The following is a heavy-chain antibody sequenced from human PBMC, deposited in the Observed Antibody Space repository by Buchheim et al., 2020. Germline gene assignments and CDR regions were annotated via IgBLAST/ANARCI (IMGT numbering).Heavy chain of an antibody. CDR3: ARDIDSSSSYCYYGIDV. CDR1: GFTFSSYA. Sequence: QVQLVESGGGVVQPGRSLRLSCAASGFTFSSYAMHWVRQAPGKGLEWVAVISYDGSNKYYADSVKGRFTISRDNSKNTLYLPMNSLRAEDTAVYYCARDIDSSSSYCYYGIDVWGQGTT. CDR2: ISYDGSNK. J-gene: IGHJ6*02. V-gene: IGHV3-30*04. D-gene: IGHD6-6*01.